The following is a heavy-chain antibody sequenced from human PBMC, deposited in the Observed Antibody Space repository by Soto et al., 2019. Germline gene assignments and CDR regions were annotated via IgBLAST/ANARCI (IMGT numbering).Heavy chain of an antibody. V-gene: IGHV2-5*01. CDR2: IYWNDDM. D-gene: IGHD1-7*01. Sequence: SGPTLVNPTNPLTLTYNLSGFSLTTVSAAVGWIRQPPGKVLEWLASIYWNDDMRYSPSLKSRLTITKDTSKNQVVLTMTNMDPVDTAIYYCARAYDWNYAWGQGILVTVSS. CDR1: GFSLTTVSAA. CDR3: ARAYDWNYA. J-gene: IGHJ5*02.